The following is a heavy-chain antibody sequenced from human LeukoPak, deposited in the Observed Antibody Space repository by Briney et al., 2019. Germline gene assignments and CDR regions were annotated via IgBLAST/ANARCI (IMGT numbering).Heavy chain of an antibody. V-gene: IGHV1-2*02. CDR2: INPNSGDT. J-gene: IGHJ5*02. CDR1: GNTLTGYY. Sequence: ASVKVSCKASGNTLTGYYIHWVRLAPRQGLEWMGWINPNSGDTNYAQKFQGRVTMTRDTSISTAYMELNRLRSDDTAVYYCARGGIVVVPAASVFDPWGQGTLVTVSS. CDR3: ARGGIVVVPAASVFDP. D-gene: IGHD2-2*01.